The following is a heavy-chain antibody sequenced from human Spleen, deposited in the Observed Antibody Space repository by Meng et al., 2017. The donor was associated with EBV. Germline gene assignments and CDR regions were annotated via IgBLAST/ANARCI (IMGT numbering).Heavy chain of an antibody. J-gene: IGHJ4*02. CDR3: ARDRGGYNYGPLGY. V-gene: IGHV4-61*01. CDR1: GGSVNSFNYY. CDR2: MYYSGST. Sequence: QVQLQESGPGLVKPSEPLSLTCTVSGGSVNSFNYYWSWIRQPPGKGLEWIGYMYYSGSTSYNPSLKSRVTISVDKSKNQFSLKLSSVTAADTAVYYCARDRGGYNYGPLGYWGQGTLVTVSS. D-gene: IGHD5-18*01.